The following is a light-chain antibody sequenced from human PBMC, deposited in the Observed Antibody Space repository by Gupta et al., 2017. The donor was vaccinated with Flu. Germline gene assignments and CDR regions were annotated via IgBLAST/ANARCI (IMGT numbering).Light chain of an antibody. CDR3: MHTLQTPLT. Sequence: DIVMTQSPLSLPVTPGEPASISCRSSQSLLHSNGYTYLDWYLQKPGQSPQLLIYLGSNRASGVPDRFSGSGSGTDFTLKISRVEAEDVGVYYCMHTLQTPLTFGQGTKLEIK. J-gene: IGKJ2*01. CDR2: LGS. V-gene: IGKV2-28*01. CDR1: QSLLHSNGYTY.